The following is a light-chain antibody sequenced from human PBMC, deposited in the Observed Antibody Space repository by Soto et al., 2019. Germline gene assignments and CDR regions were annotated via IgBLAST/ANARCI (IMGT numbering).Light chain of an antibody. CDR2: GAS. CDR1: QSVSSSY. V-gene: IGKV3-20*01. J-gene: IGKJ2*01. Sequence: EIVLTQSPGTLSLSPGERATLSCRASQSVSSSYLAWYQQKPGQAPGLLIYGASSRATGIPDRFSGSGSGTDFSLTISILEPEDFAGYYCQQYGSSSYTFGQGTKREIK. CDR3: QQYGSSSYT.